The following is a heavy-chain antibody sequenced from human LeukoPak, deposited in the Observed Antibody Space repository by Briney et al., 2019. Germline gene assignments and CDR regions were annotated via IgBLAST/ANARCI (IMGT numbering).Heavy chain of an antibody. J-gene: IGHJ4*02. Sequence: GGSLRLSCAASGFTFSSYSMNWVRQAPGKGLEWVSSISSSSSYIYYADSVKGRFTISRDNAKNSLYLQMNSLRAEDTAVYYCASLSITGTTRSGPHAARPFDYWGQGTLVTVSS. CDR1: GFTFSSYS. CDR2: ISSSSSYI. V-gene: IGHV3-21*01. CDR3: ASLSITGTTRSGPHAARPFDY. D-gene: IGHD1-7*01.